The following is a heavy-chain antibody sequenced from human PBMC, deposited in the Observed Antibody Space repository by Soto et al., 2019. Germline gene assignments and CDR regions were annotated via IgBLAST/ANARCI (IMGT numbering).Heavy chain of an antibody. Sequence: GGALRLSCSGSAFNSSDNYLNWIRYTPGKGLQWVSSILALESHEYYTASALGRFSISRDNARKSLFLQITVLRVEDTGITLFATGVGAGSSRRSFESWGPGT. J-gene: IGHJ6*01. CDR1: AFNSSDNY. V-gene: IGHV3-11*01. CDR3: ATGVGAGSSRRSFES. D-gene: IGHD1-26*01. CDR2: ILALESHE.